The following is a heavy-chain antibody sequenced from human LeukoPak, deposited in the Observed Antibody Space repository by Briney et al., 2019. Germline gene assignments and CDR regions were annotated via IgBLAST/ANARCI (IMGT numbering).Heavy chain of an antibody. D-gene: IGHD5-12*01. J-gene: IGHJ3*02. Sequence: SETLSLTCTVSGGSISSSSYYWGWIRQPPGKGLDWIGSIYYSGSTYYNPSLKSRVTISVDTPKNQFSLKLSSVTAADTAVYYCASPQSSGYGEFAFDIWGQGTMVTVSS. CDR3: ASPQSSGYGEFAFDI. CDR2: IYYSGST. CDR1: GGSISSSSYY. V-gene: IGHV4-39*01.